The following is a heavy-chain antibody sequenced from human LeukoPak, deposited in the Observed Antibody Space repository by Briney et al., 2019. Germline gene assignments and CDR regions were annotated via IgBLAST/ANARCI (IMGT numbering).Heavy chain of an antibody. CDR1: GFTFRSSA. V-gene: IGHV3-23*01. CDR3: AKVREYYYYGMDV. CDR2: ISGSGGST. Sequence: GGSLRLSCAASGFTFRSSAMSWVRQAPGKGLEWVSGISGSGGSTFNADSVKGRFTISRDNSKNTLYLQMNSLRAEDTAVYYCAKVREYYYYGMDVWGQGTTVTVSS. J-gene: IGHJ6*02.